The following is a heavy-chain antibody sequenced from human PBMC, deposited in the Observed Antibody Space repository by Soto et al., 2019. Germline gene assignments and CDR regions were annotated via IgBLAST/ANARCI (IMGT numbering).Heavy chain of an antibody. V-gene: IGHV3-23*01. J-gene: IGHJ4*02. CDR3: GKDQGQYYFDY. CDR1: GFAFSSYA. Sequence: PGGSLRLSCAASGFAFSSYAMSWVCQAPGKGLEWVSAISGSGGSTYYADSVKGRFTISRDNSKNTLYLQMNSLSAEDTAVHYCGKDQGQYYFDYWGQGTLVTVSS. CDR2: ISGSGGST.